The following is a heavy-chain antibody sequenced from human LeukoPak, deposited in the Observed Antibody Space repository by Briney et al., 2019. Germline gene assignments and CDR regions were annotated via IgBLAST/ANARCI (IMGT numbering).Heavy chain of an antibody. CDR1: GFTFSIYA. CDR2: ISYDGGEQ. Sequence: GGSLRLSCAASGFTFSIYAMHWVRQAPGKGLEWVAVISYDGGEQHYGDSVKGRFSISRDDSKSTIYLQMNSLTVEDTALYYCAKPRTFYDILTVSFQQWGQGTWVSVSS. J-gene: IGHJ1*01. V-gene: IGHV3-30*04. D-gene: IGHD3-9*01. CDR3: AKPRTFYDILTVSFQQ.